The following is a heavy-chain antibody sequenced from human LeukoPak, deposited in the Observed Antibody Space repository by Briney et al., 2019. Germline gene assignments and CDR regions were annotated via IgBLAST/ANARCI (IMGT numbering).Heavy chain of an antibody. Sequence: SETLSLTCAVYGGSFSGYYWSWIRQPPGKGLEWIGEINHSGSTNYNPSLKSRVTISVDTSKNQFSLKLSSVTAEDTAVYYCASGSNWNVFDYWGQGTLVTVSS. CDR3: ASGSNWNVFDY. CDR2: INHSGST. J-gene: IGHJ4*02. D-gene: IGHD1-20*01. CDR1: GGSFSGYY. V-gene: IGHV4-34*01.